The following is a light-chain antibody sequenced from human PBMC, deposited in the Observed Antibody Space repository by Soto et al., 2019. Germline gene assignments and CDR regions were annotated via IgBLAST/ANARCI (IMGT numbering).Light chain of an antibody. Sequence: QPVLTQSPSASASLGASVKLTCSLSSRHSDYAIVWHQQQPEKGPRCLMKVNSDGSHNKGDGIPHRFSGSSAGAERYLTISSLQSEDEADYFWQACDTGIGVVFGGGTKLTVL. CDR2: VNSDGSH. J-gene: IGLJ2*01. CDR3: QACDTGIGVV. V-gene: IGLV4-69*01. CDR1: SRHSDYA.